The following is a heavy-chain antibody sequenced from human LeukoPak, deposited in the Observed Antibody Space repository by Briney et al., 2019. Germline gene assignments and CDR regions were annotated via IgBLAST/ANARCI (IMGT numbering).Heavy chain of an antibody. J-gene: IGHJ4*02. D-gene: IGHD6-13*01. V-gene: IGHV4-34*01. Sequence: SETLSLTCAVYGGSFSGYYWSWIRQPPGKGLEWIGEINHSGSTNYNPSLKSRVTISVDTSKNQFSLKLSSVTAADTAEYYCARVSMEQLVNFDYWGQGTLVTVSS. CDR1: GGSFSGYY. CDR3: ARVSMEQLVNFDY. CDR2: INHSGST.